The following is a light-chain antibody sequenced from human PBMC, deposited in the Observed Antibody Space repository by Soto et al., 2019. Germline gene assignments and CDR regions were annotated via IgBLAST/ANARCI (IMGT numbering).Light chain of an antibody. V-gene: IGKV3-11*01. CDR3: QQRSNWIT. J-gene: IGKJ5*01. Sequence: EIVLTQSPATLSLSPGERATLSCRASQSVSSYLAWYQQKPGQAPRLLIYDASDRATGIPARFIGSGSGTDFTLPISGLEPEDFAVYYCQQRSNWITFGQGTRLEIK. CDR2: DAS. CDR1: QSVSSY.